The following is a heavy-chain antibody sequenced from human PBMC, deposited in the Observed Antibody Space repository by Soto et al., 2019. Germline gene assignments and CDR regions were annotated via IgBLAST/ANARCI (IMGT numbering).Heavy chain of an antibody. CDR1: GGSINSGWLY. V-gene: IGHV4-31*02. CDR3: ARGAISTGGRLDP. J-gene: IGHJ5*02. CDR2: IYDIEST. Sequence: SETLSLTCTVSGGSINSGWLYWSWIRQHPGKGLEWVGYIYDIESTYYNPSLRSRLTLSVDTSKNQFSLKLNSVTAADTAVYYFARGAISTGGRLDPGGHGTLVTVS. D-gene: IGHD6-19*01.